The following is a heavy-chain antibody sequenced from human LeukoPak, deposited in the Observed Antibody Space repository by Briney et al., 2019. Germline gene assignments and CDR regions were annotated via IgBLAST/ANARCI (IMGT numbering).Heavy chain of an antibody. D-gene: IGHD2-21*01. CDR2: ISRGGNAK. V-gene: IGHV3-21*01. CDR1: TFVFSVSS. J-gene: IGHJ4*02. CDR3: AADSEFDIPASFDL. Sequence: PGGSLRLSCAASTFVFSVSSMNWVRQAPGKGLEWVSSISRGGNAKHYADSVKGRFTSSRDNAKNSLYLQMDSLRVEDTAVYFCAADSEFDIPASFDLWGQGTLVTVSS.